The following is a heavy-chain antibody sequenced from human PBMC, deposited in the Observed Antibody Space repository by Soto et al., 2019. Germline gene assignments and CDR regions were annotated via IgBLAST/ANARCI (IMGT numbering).Heavy chain of an antibody. CDR3: ASGGVAVGTPSPS. CDR2: IYTGGST. Sequence: EVQLVETGGGLIQPGGSLRLSCAASGFTVSSYYMTWVRQAPGKGLEWASVIYTGGSTYYADSVKGRFTISRDNSKNTVYLQMNSLRAEDTAVYYCASGGVAVGTPSPSWGQGTLVTVSS. CDR1: GFTVSSYY. J-gene: IGHJ5*02. V-gene: IGHV3-53*02. D-gene: IGHD6-13*01.